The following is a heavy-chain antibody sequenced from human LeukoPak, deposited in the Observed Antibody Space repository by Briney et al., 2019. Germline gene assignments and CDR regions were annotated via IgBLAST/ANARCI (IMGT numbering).Heavy chain of an antibody. CDR3: ARGRRFSDY. V-gene: IGHV4-34*01. J-gene: IGHJ4*02. CDR2: INHSGST. D-gene: IGHD3-3*01. Sequence: SETLSLTCAVYGGSFSGYYWSWIRQPPGKGLEWIGEINHSGSTNYNPSLKSRVTISVDTSKNQFYLKLSSVTAADTAVYYCARGRRFSDYWGQGTLVTVSS. CDR1: GGSFSGYY.